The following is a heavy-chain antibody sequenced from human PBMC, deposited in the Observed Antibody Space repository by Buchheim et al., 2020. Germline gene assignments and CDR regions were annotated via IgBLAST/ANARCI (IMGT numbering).Heavy chain of an antibody. Sequence: QVQLQESGPGLVKPSQTLSLTCTVSGGSISSGSYYWSWIRQPAGKGLEWIGRIYTSGSTNYNPSLKSRVTISVDTSKNQFSLKLSSVTAADTAVYYCARSPVPYSSSWPEWFDPWGQGTL. J-gene: IGHJ5*02. V-gene: IGHV4-61*02. D-gene: IGHD6-6*01. CDR2: IYTSGST. CDR3: ARSPVPYSSSWPEWFDP. CDR1: GGSISSGSYY.